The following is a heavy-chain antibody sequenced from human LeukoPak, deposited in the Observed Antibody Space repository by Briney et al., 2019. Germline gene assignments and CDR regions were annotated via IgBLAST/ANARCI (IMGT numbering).Heavy chain of an antibody. CDR2: ISYDGSNK. CDR1: GFTFSSYA. Sequence: GRSLRLSCAASGFTFSSYAIHWVRQAPGKGLEWVAVISYDGSNKYYADSVKGRFTISRDNSKNTLYLQMNSLRAEDTAVYYCARETGSAVGSTDFDYWGQGTLVTVSS. D-gene: IGHD4-17*01. V-gene: IGHV3-30-3*01. CDR3: ARETGSAVGSTDFDY. J-gene: IGHJ4*02.